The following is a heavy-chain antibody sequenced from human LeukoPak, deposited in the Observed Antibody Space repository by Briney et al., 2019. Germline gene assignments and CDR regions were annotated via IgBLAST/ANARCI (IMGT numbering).Heavy chain of an antibody. V-gene: IGHV1-46*01. CDR1: GYTFTSYY. J-gene: IGHJ3*02. D-gene: IGHD3-3*01. CDR2: INPSGGST. Sequence: ASVKVSCKASGYTFTSYYMHWVRQAPGQGLEWMGIINPSGGSTSYAQKFQGRITMTRDTSTSTVYMELSSLRSEDTAVYYCARDLEHRITIFGVVPTNHDAFDIWGQGTMVTVSS. CDR3: ARDLEHRITIFGVVPTNHDAFDI.